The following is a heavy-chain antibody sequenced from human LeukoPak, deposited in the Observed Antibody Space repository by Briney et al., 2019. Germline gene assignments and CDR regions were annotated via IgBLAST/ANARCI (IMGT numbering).Heavy chain of an antibody. V-gene: IGHV4-38-2*02. J-gene: IGHJ4*02. CDR2: IYHSGST. CDR1: GYSISNGYY. Sequence: PSETLSLTCTVSGYSISNGYYWGWIRQPPGKGLEWIGSIYHSGSTYYNPSLKSRVTISVDTSKNQFSLKLTSMTAADTAVYYCARGDDHDYGDLYFDYWGQGTLVTVSS. D-gene: IGHD4-17*01. CDR3: ARGDDHDYGDLYFDY.